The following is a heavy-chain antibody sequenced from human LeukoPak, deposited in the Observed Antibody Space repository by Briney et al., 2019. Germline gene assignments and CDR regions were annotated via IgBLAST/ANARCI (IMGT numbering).Heavy chain of an antibody. Sequence: GGSLRLSCAASGFTFSSYGMHWVRQAPGKGLEWVAFIRYDGSNKYYADSVKGRFTISRDNSKNTLYPQMNSLRAEDTAVYYCAKDERYFDWLPLDYWGQGTLVTVSS. CDR1: GFTFSSYG. D-gene: IGHD3-9*01. J-gene: IGHJ4*02. CDR2: IRYDGSNK. CDR3: AKDERYFDWLPLDY. V-gene: IGHV3-30*02.